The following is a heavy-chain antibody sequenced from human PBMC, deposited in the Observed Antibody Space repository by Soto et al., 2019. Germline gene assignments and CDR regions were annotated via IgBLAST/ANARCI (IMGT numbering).Heavy chain of an antibody. D-gene: IGHD2-21*01. V-gene: IGHV3-21*01. CDR1: GFTFNTYD. CDR3: VRSGTARLLRHSWFDT. Sequence: EVQLVESGGGLVKPGGSLRLSCAASGFTFNTYDMNWVRQAPGKGLEWVSSITTSSAYIYYADSLKGRITISRDNAKNSLFVQKNSLRAEDTAVYYCVRSGTARLLRHSWFDTWGQGTLVTVSS. CDR2: ITTSSAYI. J-gene: IGHJ5*02.